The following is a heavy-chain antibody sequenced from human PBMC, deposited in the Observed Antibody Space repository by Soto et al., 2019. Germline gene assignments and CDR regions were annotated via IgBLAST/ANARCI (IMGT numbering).Heavy chain of an antibody. Sequence: QITLKESGPTLVKPTQTLTLTCTFSGFSLTTGGVGVAWIRQPPGKALEWLAVSYWDDDKRYSPSLKNRLTVNKATSKNQVVLTMTNSAPVATSTYYCAHTPFFGDKLDFWGQGTLVSVSS. CDR2: SYWDDDK. V-gene: IGHV2-5*02. CDR3: AHTPFFGDKLDF. CDR1: GFSLTTGGVG. D-gene: IGHD2-21*01. J-gene: IGHJ4*02.